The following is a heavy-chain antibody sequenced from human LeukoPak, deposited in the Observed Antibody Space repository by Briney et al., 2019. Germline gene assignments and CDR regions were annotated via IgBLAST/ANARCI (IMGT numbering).Heavy chain of an antibody. J-gene: IGHJ4*02. Sequence: GGSLRLSCAASGFTFSSYGMHWVRQAPGKGLEWVAVIWYDGSNKYYADSVKGRFTIYRDNSKNTLYRQMNSLRAEDRAVYYCAREGIAAAGTYLDYWGQGTLVNGSS. CDR3: AREGIAAAGTYLDY. CDR2: IWYDGSNK. D-gene: IGHD6-13*01. CDR1: GFTFSSYG. V-gene: IGHV3-33*01.